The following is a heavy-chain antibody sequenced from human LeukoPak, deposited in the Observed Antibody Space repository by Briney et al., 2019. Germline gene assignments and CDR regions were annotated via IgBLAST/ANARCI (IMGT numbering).Heavy chain of an antibody. CDR2: ISSSSSYI. D-gene: IGHD6-13*01. J-gene: IGHJ4*02. CDR1: GFTFSSYS. CDR3: ARDRGQQLVHFDY. Sequence: GGSLRLSCAASGFTFSSYSMNWVRQAPGKGLEWVSSISSSSSYIYYADSVKGRFTISRDNAKNSLYLQMNSLRAEDTAVYYCARDRGQQLVHFDYWGQGTLVTVSS. V-gene: IGHV3-21*01.